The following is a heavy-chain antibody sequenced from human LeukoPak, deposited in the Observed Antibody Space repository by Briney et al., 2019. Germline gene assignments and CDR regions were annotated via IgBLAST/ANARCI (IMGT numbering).Heavy chain of an antibody. D-gene: IGHD3-3*01. CDR2: IIPIFGTA. CDR1: GGTFSSHA. J-gene: IGHJ5*02. CDR3: ARGLYDFWSGFENWFDP. Sequence: SVKVSSKASGGTFSSHAISWVRQAPGQGLEWTGGIIPIFGTANYAQKFQGRVTITADESTSTAYMELSSLRSEDTAVYYCARGLYDFWSGFENWFDPWGQGTLVTVSS. V-gene: IGHV1-69*13.